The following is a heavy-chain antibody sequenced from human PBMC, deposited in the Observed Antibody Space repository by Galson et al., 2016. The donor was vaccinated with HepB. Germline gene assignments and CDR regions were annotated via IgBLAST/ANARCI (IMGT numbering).Heavy chain of an antibody. Sequence: SLRLSCAASGFTFSNYAMNWVRQVPGKGLEWVSALSSSAIATHYADSVKGRFTISRDNSMNTLSLQMNSLRAEDTAVYYCVKESSSGWYRTSDYWGQGTLVTVSS. CDR1: GFTFSNYA. CDR3: VKESSSGWYRTSDY. J-gene: IGHJ4*02. CDR2: LSSSAIAT. D-gene: IGHD6-19*01. V-gene: IGHV3-23*01.